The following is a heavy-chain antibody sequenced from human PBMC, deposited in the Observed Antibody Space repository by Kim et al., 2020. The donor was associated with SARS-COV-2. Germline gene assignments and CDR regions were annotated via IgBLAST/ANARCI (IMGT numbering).Heavy chain of an antibody. Sequence: SVKVSCKASGGTFNSYAIAWVRQAPGQGLEWMGRIIPILGIPNYAQRFQGRVTITADKSTSTAYMELSSLRSEDTAVYYCARSWGTSIHAFDMLGQGT. CDR1: GGTFNSYA. D-gene: IGHD3-16*01. V-gene: IGHV1-69*04. CDR3: ARSWGTSIHAFDM. J-gene: IGHJ3*02. CDR2: IIPILGIP.